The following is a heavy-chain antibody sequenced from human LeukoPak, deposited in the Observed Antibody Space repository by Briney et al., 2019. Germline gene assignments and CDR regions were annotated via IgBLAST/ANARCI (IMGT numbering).Heavy chain of an antibody. J-gene: IGHJ4*02. CDR1: GGSISSSSYY. V-gene: IGHV4-39*01. D-gene: IGHD1-26*01. CDR3: ARGLDLVGATGPFDY. CDR2: IYYSGST. Sequence: PSETLSLTCTVSGGSISSSSYYWGWIRQPPGKGLEWIGSIYYSGSTYYNPSLKSRVTISVDTSKNQFSLKLSSVTAADAAVYYCARGLDLVGATGPFDYWGQGTLVTVSS.